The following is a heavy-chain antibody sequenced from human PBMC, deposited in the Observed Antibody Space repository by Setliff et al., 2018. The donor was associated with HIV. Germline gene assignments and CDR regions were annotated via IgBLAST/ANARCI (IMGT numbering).Heavy chain of an antibody. CDR1: GYSISSGYY. D-gene: IGHD3-10*01. CDR2: IYHSEST. J-gene: IGHJ4*02. CDR3: ARGVRRRTYSYGSGIYYFDY. V-gene: IGHV4-38-2*01. Sequence: PSETLSLTCAVSGYSISSGYYWGWIRQPPGTGLEWIGSIYHSESTYYNPSLKSRVTISVDKSKNQFSLKLSSVTAADTAVYYCARGVRRRTYSYGSGIYYFDYWGQGTLVTVSS.